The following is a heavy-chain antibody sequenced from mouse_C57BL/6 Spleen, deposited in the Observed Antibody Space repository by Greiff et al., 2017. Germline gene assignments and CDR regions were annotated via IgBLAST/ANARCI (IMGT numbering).Heavy chain of an antibody. CDR2: ISYDGSN. CDR1: GYSITSGYY. J-gene: IGHJ4*01. CDR3: ARGDYDALYYAMDY. V-gene: IGHV3-6*01. Sequence: EVKLQESGPGLVKPSQSLSLTCSVTGYSITSGYYWNWIRQFPGNKLEWMGYISYDGSNNYNPSLKNRISITRDTSKNQFFLKLNSVTTEDTATYYCARGDYDALYYAMDYWGQGTSVTVSS. D-gene: IGHD2-4*01.